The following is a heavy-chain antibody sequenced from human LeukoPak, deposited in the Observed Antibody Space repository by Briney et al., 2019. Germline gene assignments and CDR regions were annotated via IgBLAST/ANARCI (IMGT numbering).Heavy chain of an antibody. V-gene: IGHV4-39*01. J-gene: IGHJ4*02. CDR3: ARQGDGGRAFDY. Sequence: SETLSLTCTASGGSITSSGYYWGWIRQPPGKGLEWIGTIYYRGSTYYNPSLKSRVSISVDTSKNQFSLRLSSVTATDTAVYYCARQGDGGRAFDYWGQGILVTVSS. CDR1: GGSITSSGYY. D-gene: IGHD4-23*01. CDR2: IYYRGST.